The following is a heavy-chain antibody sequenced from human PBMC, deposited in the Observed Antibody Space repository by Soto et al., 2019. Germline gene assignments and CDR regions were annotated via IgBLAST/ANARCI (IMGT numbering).Heavy chain of an antibody. CDR3: AIYYDILTGVPPPYDAFDS. D-gene: IGHD3-9*01. Sequence: PGESLKISCKGSGYSFTSYWIGWVRQMPGKGLEWMGIIYPGDSDTRYSPSFQGQVTISADKSISTAYLQWSSLKASDTAMYYCAIYYDILTGVPPPYDAFDSWGQGTMVTVSS. J-gene: IGHJ3*02. CDR1: GYSFTSYW. CDR2: IYPGDSDT. V-gene: IGHV5-51*01.